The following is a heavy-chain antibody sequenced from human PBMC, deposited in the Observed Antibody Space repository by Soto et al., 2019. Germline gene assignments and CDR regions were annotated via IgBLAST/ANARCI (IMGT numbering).Heavy chain of an antibody. J-gene: IGHJ6*02. CDR3: TRDNRVDIVATDYYYYGMDA. CDR2: IRSKAYGGTT. CDR1: GFTFGDYA. Sequence: GGSLRLSCTASGFTFGDYAMSWVRQAPGKGLEWVGFIRSKAYGGTTEYAASVKGRFTISRDDSKSIAYLQMNSLKTEDTAVYYCTRDNRVDIVATDYYYYGMDAWGQGTTVTVSS. D-gene: IGHD5-12*01. V-gene: IGHV3-49*04.